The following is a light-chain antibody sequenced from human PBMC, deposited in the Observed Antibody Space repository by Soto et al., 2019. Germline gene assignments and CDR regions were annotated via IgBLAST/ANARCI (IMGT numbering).Light chain of an antibody. CDR1: HNVDIY. Sequence: EVVLTQSPATLSLSPGETATLACRASHNVDIYLAWYQQKPGQAPRLLIYDASNRATGIPARFSGSGSGTDFTLTISSLEPEDSAVYYCQARKHWPPLTFGQGTRLE. CDR3: QARKHWPPLT. V-gene: IGKV3-11*01. CDR2: DAS. J-gene: IGKJ5*01.